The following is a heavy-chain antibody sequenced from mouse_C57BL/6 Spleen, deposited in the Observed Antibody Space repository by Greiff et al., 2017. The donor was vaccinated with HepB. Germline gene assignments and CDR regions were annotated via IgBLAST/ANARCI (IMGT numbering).Heavy chain of an antibody. Sequence: QVQLQQPGAELVMPGASVKLSCKASGYTFTSYWMHWVKQRPGQGLEWIGEIDPSDSYTNNNQKFKGKSTLTVDKSSSTAYMQLSSLTSEDSAVYYCARTPLYYGSSYWYFDVWGTGTTVTVSS. V-gene: IGHV1-69*01. CDR2: IDPSDSYT. CDR1: GYTFTSYW. J-gene: IGHJ1*03. CDR3: ARTPLYYGSSYWYFDV. D-gene: IGHD1-1*01.